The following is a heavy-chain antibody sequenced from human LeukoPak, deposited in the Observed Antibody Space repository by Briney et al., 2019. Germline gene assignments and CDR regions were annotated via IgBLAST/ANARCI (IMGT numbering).Heavy chain of an antibody. J-gene: IGHJ6*03. CDR1: GFTFSSYG. V-gene: IGHV3-33*06. D-gene: IGHD1-1*01. Sequence: PGGSLRLSCAASGFTFSSYGMHWVRQAPGKGLEWVAVIWYDGSNKYYADSVKGRFTISTDNSQNTLYLQVNSLRAEDTAVYYCAKGNGGYYYYLDVWGKGTTVTVSS. CDR2: IWYDGSNK. CDR3: AKGNGGYYYYLDV.